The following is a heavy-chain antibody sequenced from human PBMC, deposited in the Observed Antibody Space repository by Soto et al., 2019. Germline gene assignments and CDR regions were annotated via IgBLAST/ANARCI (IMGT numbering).Heavy chain of an antibody. D-gene: IGHD1-1*01. Sequence: DVQLVESGGGLIQPGESLRLSCAASGFTISGKKYVAWVRQGPGKGLEWVSALYDLDGSFYAASVKGRFTTSSDSSKTTVYLRTNDLRPDDTAVYYCATWHEREHAYDVWGQGTTVTVSS. CDR2: LYDLDGS. V-gene: IGHV3-53*01. CDR1: GFTISGKKY. J-gene: IGHJ3*01. CDR3: ATWHEREHAYDV.